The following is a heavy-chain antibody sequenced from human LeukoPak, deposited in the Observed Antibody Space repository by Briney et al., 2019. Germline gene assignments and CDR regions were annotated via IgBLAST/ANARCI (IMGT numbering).Heavy chain of an antibody. Sequence: TGGSLRLSCAASGVTFSNYGFHWVRQAPGKGLEWVTFIRYDGSDKYYADSVRGRFTISRDNSKNTLYLQMNSLRPDDTAVYYCAKGRELLAAVPTSLDYWGQGTLVTVSS. CDR2: IRYDGSDK. V-gene: IGHV3-30*02. D-gene: IGHD1-7*01. CDR3: AKGRELLAAVPTSLDY. J-gene: IGHJ4*02. CDR1: GVTFSNYG.